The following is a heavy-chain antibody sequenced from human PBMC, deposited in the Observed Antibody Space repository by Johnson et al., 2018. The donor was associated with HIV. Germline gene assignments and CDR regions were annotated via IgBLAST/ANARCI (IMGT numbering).Heavy chain of an antibody. J-gene: IGHJ3*02. CDR1: GFSFSNYW. Sequence: VQLVESGGGLVQPGGSLTFSCEASGFSFSNYWMNWVRQAPGKGLEWVANINQDGSEKYYVDSVKGRFTISRDNAKNSLYLQMNSLRAEDTAVYYCARVPNDAFDIWGQGTMVTVSS. CDR3: ARVPNDAFDI. CDR2: INQDGSEK. V-gene: IGHV3-7*01.